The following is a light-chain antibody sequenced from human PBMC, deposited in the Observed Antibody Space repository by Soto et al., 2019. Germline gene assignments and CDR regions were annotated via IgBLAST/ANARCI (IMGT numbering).Light chain of an antibody. CDR2: GAS. V-gene: IGKV3-20*01. CDR1: KSVSSNF. Sequence: EIVLTQSPGTLSLSPGDRATLSCRASKSVSSNFLAWYQQKPGQAPRLLIYGASIRATGIPDRFSGSGSGTDFTLTIRRLEPEDFAMYFCQQYGSTPRTFGQGTKVEIK. CDR3: QQYGSTPRT. J-gene: IGKJ1*01.